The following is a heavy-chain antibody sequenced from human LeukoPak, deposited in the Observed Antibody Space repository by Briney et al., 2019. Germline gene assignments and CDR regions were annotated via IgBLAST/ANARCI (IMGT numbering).Heavy chain of an antibody. Sequence: ASVKVSCKVSGYTLTELSMHWVRQAPGKGLEWMGGFDPEDGETIYAQKFQGRVTMTEDTSTDTAYMELSSLRSEDTAVYYCATPLYGSGSIAFDIWGQGTMVTVSS. J-gene: IGHJ3*02. CDR3: ATPLYGSGSIAFDI. V-gene: IGHV1-24*01. CDR1: GYTLTELS. D-gene: IGHD3-10*01. CDR2: FDPEDGET.